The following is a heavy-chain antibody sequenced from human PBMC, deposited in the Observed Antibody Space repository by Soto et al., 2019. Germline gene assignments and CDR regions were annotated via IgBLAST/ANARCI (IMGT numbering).Heavy chain of an antibody. CDR1: GFTFCSYG. Sequence: HGGSLRLSCAACGFTFCSYGMHWVRQAPGKGLEWVAVISYDGSNKYYADSVKGRFTISRDNSKNTLYLQMNSLRAEDTAVYYCAKVPYYGSGSYHYYYGMDVWGQGTTVTVSS. J-gene: IGHJ6*02. CDR2: ISYDGSNK. D-gene: IGHD3-10*01. CDR3: AKVPYYGSGSYHYYYGMDV. V-gene: IGHV3-30*18.